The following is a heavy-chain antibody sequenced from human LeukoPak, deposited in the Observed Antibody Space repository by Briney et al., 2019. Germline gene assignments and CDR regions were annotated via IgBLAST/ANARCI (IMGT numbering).Heavy chain of an antibody. CDR1: GFTFSSYA. J-gene: IGHJ4*02. CDR3: ARWVGDYYFDY. V-gene: IGHV3-23*01. CDR2: ISGSGGST. D-gene: IGHD2-15*01. Sequence: GGSLRLSCAASGFTFSSYAMSWVRQAPGKGLEWVSAISGSGGSTYYADSVKGRFTISRDNSKNTLYLQMNSLRTEDTALYYCARWVGDYYFDYWGQGTLVTVSS.